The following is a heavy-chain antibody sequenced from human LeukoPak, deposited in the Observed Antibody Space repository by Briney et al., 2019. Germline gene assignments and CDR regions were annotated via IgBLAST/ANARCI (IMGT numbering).Heavy chain of an antibody. CDR3: ARVTLELGAREEYYFDY. CDR2: IYYSGST. J-gene: IGHJ4*02. V-gene: IGHV4-39*01. CDR1: GGSISSSSYY. Sequence: PSETLSLTCTVSGGSISSSSYYWGWIRQPQGKGLEWIGSIYYSGSTYYNPSLKSRVTISVDTSKNQFSLKLSSVTAADTAVYYCARVTLELGAREEYYFDYWGQGTLVTVSS. D-gene: IGHD1-26*01.